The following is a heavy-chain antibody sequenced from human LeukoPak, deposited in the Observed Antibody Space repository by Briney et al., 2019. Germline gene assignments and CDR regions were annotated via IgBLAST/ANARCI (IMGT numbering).Heavy chain of an antibody. CDR1: GFTFDDYG. V-gene: IGHV3-20*04. J-gene: IGHJ4*02. CDR3: ARATRYNWNYGGLDY. Sequence: GGSLRLSCAASGFTFDDYGMSWARQAPGKGLEWVSGINWNGGSTGYADSVKGRFTLSRDNAKNSLYLQMNSLRAEDTALYYCARATRYNWNYGGLDYWGQGTLVTVSS. D-gene: IGHD1-7*01. CDR2: INWNGGST.